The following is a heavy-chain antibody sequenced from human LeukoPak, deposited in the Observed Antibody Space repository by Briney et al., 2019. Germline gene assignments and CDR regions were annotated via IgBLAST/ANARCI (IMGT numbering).Heavy chain of an antibody. Sequence: GGSLRLSCKASGLRFSRGGMHWIRQAPGKWLEWLAFIQYDESSKYYADSVKGRFTISRDNSKNTLYLQMNSLRAEDTAVYYCARDFGRGDYYDTSGYPDYWGQGTLVTVSS. CDR2: IQYDESSK. D-gene: IGHD3-22*01. V-gene: IGHV3-30*02. CDR3: ARDFGRGDYYDTSGYPDY. J-gene: IGHJ4*02. CDR1: GLRFSRGG.